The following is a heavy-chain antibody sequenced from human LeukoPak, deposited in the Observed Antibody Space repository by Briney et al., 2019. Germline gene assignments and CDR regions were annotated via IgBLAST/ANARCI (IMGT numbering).Heavy chain of an antibody. CDR1: GGSISSYY. CDR2: IYYSGST. D-gene: IGHD3-10*01. V-gene: IGHV4-59*01. J-gene: IGHJ6*03. Sequence: SETLSLTCTVSGGSISSYYWSWIRQPPGKGLEWIGYIYYSGSTNYNPSLKSRVTISVDTSKNQFSLKLSSVTAADTAVYYCARVAAGSGSYISPYYMDVWGKGTTVTVSS. CDR3: ARVAAGSGSYISPYYMDV.